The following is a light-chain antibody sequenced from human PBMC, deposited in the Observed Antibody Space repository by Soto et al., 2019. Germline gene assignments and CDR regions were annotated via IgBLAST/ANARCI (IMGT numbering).Light chain of an antibody. CDR2: GAS. V-gene: IGKV1-9*01. CDR1: QGISRN. CDR3: QKLNAYPPWT. Sequence: QLTQSPSSLSASVGGSVTIXXRSSQGISRNLAWYQQKPGRAPKLXXFGASTLQSGVPSRFSGSGSGTDFTLTISSLQPEDFATYFCQKLNAYPPWTFGQGTKVDIK. J-gene: IGKJ1*01.